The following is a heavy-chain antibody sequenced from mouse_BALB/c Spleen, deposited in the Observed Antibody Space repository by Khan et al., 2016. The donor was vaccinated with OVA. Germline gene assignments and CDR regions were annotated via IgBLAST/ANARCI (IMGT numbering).Heavy chain of an antibody. V-gene: IGHV3-2*02. J-gene: IGHJ4*01. CDR2: ISSTGST. CDR1: GYSITSDYA. Sequence: VQLKESGPGLVKPSQSLSLTCTVTGYSITSDYAWNWIRQFPGNKLAWMGYISSTGSTSYNPSLKSRISITRDTSKNQFFLQLKSVTTEDTATYYCARSLYYGYGYALDYWGQGTSVTVSS. CDR3: ARSLYYGYGYALDY. D-gene: IGHD2-2*01.